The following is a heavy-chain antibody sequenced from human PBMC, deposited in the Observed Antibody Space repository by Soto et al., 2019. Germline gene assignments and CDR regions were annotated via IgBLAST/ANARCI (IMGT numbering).Heavy chain of an antibody. D-gene: IGHD2-8*01. J-gene: IGHJ6*02. CDR2: IYHSGST. V-gene: IGHV4-59*01. Sequence: SETLSLTCTVSGGSIGGDSWSWIRQSPGKGLDFIGYIYHSGSTNYNPSLKSRVTISMDTSKNQFSLRLSSVTAADTAVYYCARAGIVQVSYAMDVWGQGTTVTVSS. CDR1: GGSIGGDS. CDR3: ARAGIVQVSYAMDV.